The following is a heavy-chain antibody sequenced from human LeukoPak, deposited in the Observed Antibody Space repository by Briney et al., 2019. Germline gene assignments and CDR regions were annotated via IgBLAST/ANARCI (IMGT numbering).Heavy chain of an antibody. D-gene: IGHD3-3*01. CDR1: GGSISSSSYY. CDR2: IYYIGST. J-gene: IGHJ4*02. V-gene: IGHV4-39*07. CDR3: ARVRRRYDFWSGPPFFDY. Sequence: SETLSLTCTVSGGSISSSSYYWGWIRQPPGKGLEWIGSIYYIGSTYYNPSLKSRVTISVDTSKNQFSLKLSSVTAADTAVYYCARVRRRYDFWSGPPFFDYWGQGTLVTVSS.